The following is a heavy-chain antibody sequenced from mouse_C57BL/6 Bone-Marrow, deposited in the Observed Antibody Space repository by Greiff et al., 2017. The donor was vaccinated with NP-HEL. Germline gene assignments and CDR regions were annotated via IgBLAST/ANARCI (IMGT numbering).Heavy chain of an antibody. J-gene: IGHJ4*01. CDR2: ISNLAYSI. CDR1: GFTFSDYG. Sequence: DVMLVESGGGLVQPGGSLKLSCAASGFTFSDYGMAWVRQAPRKGPEWVAFISNLAYSIYYADPVTGRFTISRENAKNTLYLEISRRRSEDTAKYYCARHWYSSGYAKEYWGQGTSVTVAS. D-gene: IGHD3-2*02. V-gene: IGHV5-15*01. CDR3: ARHWYSSGYAKEY.